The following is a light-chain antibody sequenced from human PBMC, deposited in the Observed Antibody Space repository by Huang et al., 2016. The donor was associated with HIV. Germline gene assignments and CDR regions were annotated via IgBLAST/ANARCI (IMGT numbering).Light chain of an antibody. CDR3: QQSYNTPPT. V-gene: IGKV1-39*01. CDR1: QSISTY. Sequence: DIQMTQSPSSLSASVGDRVTITCRASQSISTYLNWFQQKPGKAPKLLIYATSNLQSEVPSRVSGSGSGTDFTLTVSSLQPEDFATYYCQQSYNTPPTFGQGTKLEI. CDR2: ATS. J-gene: IGKJ2*01.